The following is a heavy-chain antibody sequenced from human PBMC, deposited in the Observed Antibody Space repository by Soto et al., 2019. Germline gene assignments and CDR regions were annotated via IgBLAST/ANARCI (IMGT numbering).Heavy chain of an antibody. CDR1: GGSFSGYY. CDR2: INHSGST. V-gene: IGHV4-34*01. D-gene: IGHD3-3*01. CDR3: ASPFWSGYYPRPHAFDI. J-gene: IGHJ3*02. Sequence: SETLSLTCAVYGGSFSGYYWSWIRQPPGKGLEWIGEINHSGSTNYNPSLKSRVTISVDTSKNQFSLKLSSVTAADTAVYYCASPFWSGYYPRPHAFDIWGQGTMVTVSS.